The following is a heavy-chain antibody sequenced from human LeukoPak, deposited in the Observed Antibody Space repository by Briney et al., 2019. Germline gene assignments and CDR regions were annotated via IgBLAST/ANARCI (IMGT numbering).Heavy chain of an antibody. D-gene: IGHD1-14*01. CDR3: ARAISFPDRVGYYYYGMDV. V-gene: IGHV1-69*13. J-gene: IGHJ6*02. CDR1: GGTFSSYA. Sequence: ASVKVSCKASGGTFSSYAISWVRQAPGQGLEWMGGIILIFGTANYAQKFQGRVTITADESTSTAYMELSSLRSEDTAVYYCARAISFPDRVGYYYYGMDVWGQGTTVTVSS. CDR2: IILIFGTA.